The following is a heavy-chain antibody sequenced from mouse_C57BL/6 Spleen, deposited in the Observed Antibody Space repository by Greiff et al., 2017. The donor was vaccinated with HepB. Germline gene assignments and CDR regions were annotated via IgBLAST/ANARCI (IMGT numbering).Heavy chain of an antibody. CDR2: IDPSDSYT. CDR1: GYTFTSYW. CDR3: ASQLEDYGSTWYFDV. Sequence: VQLQQSGAELVKPGASVKLSCKASGYTFTSYWMQWVKQRPGQGLEWIGEIDPSDSYTNYNQKFTGKATLTVDTSSSTAYMQLSSLTSEDSAVYYCASQLEDYGSTWYFDVWGTGTTVTVSS. D-gene: IGHD1-1*01. V-gene: IGHV1-50*01. J-gene: IGHJ1*03.